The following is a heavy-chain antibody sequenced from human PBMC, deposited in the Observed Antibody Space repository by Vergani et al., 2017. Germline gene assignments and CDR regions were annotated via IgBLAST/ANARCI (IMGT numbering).Heavy chain of an antibody. J-gene: IGHJ3*02. CDR3: AGENYCDSSGVPTAAAFDI. Sequence: QVQLQESGPGLVKPSGTLSLTCAVSGGPISSSNWWSWVRQPPGKGLEWIGEIYHSGSTNYNPSLKSRVTISVDKSKNQFSLKLSAVTAADTAVYYCAGENYCDSSGVPTAAAFDIWGQGTMVTVSS. D-gene: IGHD3-22*01. V-gene: IGHV4-4*02. CDR1: GGPISSSNW. CDR2: IYHSGST.